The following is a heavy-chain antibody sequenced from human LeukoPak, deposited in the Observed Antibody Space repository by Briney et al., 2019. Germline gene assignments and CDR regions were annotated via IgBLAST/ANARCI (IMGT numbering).Heavy chain of an antibody. J-gene: IGHJ4*02. CDR2: MNPNSGNT. CDR1: GYTFTSYD. D-gene: IGHD1-26*01. Sequence: ASVKVSCKASGYTFTSYDINWVRQATGQGLECMGWMNPNSGNTGYAQKFQGRVTMTRNTSISTAYMELSSLRSEDTAVYYCARKRGLYSGSYYAYWGQGTLVTVSS. V-gene: IGHV1-8*01. CDR3: ARKRGLYSGSYYAY.